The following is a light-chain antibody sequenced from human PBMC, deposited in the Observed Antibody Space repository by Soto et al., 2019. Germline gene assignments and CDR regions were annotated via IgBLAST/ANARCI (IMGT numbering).Light chain of an antibody. CDR1: QSVGRY. Sequence: ENVLTQSPATLSLSPGKRATLSCRASQSVGRYLAWYQQKPGQAPRLLIYDASNRATGTPARFSGSGSGTDFTLTISSLEPEDSAVYYCQQRPNWLFGGGTKVEIK. CDR2: DAS. CDR3: QQRPNWL. V-gene: IGKV3-11*01. J-gene: IGKJ4*01.